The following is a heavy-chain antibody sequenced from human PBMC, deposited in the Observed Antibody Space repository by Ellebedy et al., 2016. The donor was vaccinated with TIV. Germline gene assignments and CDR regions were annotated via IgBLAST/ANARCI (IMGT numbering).Heavy chain of an antibody. J-gene: IGHJ3*02. D-gene: IGHD6-19*01. CDR3: ARGILAVAGILPDVFDI. CDR2: IIPIFGTP. V-gene: IGHV1-69*13. CDR1: GDTFSSYA. Sequence: SVKVSXXASGDTFSSYAITWVRQAPGQGLEWMGGIIPIFGTPNYAQKFQGRVTMIADESTRTVYMELSSLRSEDTAVYYCARGILAVAGILPDVFDIWGQGTMVTVSS.